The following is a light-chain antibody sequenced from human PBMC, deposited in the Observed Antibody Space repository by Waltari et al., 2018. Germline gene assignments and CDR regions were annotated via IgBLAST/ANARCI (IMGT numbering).Light chain of an antibody. CDR1: QSVFSNF. CDR3: LQYGSSSHT. CDR2: GAS. Sequence: EILLTQSPGTLSLSPGERVTLSCRASQSVFSNFLAWYQKKPGQAPRLLIYGASSRAIGIPDRFSGSGSGTDFTLTISRLEPEDFAVYYCLQYGSSSHTFGQGTNLEIK. J-gene: IGKJ2*01. V-gene: IGKV3-20*01.